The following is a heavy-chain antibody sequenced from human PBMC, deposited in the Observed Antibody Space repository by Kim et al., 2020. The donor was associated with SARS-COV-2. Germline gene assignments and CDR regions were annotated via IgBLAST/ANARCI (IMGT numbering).Heavy chain of an antibody. J-gene: IGHJ2*01. CDR3: ARTAWYGDQTDWYFDL. Sequence: ASVKVSCKASGYTFTSYDINWVRQATGQGLEWMGWMNPNSGNTGYAQKFQGRVTMTRNTSISTAYMELSSLRSEDTAVYYCARTAWYGDQTDWYFDLWGRGTLATVSS. CDR1: GYTFTSYD. CDR2: MNPNSGNT. V-gene: IGHV1-8*01. D-gene: IGHD4-17*01.